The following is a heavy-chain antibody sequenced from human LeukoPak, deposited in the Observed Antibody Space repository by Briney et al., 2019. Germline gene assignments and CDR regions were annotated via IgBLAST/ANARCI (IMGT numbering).Heavy chain of an antibody. CDR1: GGTFSSYA. CDR2: IIPIFGTA. J-gene: IGHJ6*03. D-gene: IGHD2-2*01. Sequence: SVKVSCKASGGTFSSYAISWVRQTPGQGLEWMGGIIPIFGTANYAQKFQGRVTITTDESTSTAYMELSSLRSEDTAVYYCAKGKAVVVPAATQRGYYYYYMDVWGKGTTVTVSS. CDR3: AKGKAVVVPAATQRGYYYYYMDV. V-gene: IGHV1-69*05.